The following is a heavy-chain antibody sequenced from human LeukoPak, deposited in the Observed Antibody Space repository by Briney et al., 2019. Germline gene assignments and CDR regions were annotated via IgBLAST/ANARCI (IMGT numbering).Heavy chain of an antibody. D-gene: IGHD3-10*01. V-gene: IGHV4-4*02. CDR3: ARSQHEWFDGTTPHDAFDI. CDR2: IYHSGST. CDR1: GGSISSSNW. Sequence: PSETLSLTCAVSGGSISSSNWWSWVRPPPGKGLEWIGEIYHSGSTNYNPSLKSRVTISVDKSKNNFSLKLSSLTAADTAVYYCARSQHEWFDGTTPHDAFDIWGQGTMVTVSS. J-gene: IGHJ3*02.